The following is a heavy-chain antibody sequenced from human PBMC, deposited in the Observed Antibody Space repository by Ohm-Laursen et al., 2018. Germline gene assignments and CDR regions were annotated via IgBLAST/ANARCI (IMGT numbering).Heavy chain of an antibody. CDR2: FSTSGNT. V-gene: IGHV4-4*07. CDR3: ARGNVPTLVTL. J-gene: IGHJ4*02. CDR1: GGSISSFY. Sequence: GTLSLTCLVSGGSISSFYWNWIRQPAGKGLEWIGHFSTSGNTNYNPSLKSRVAMSVDASKNQFSLKLNSVTAADTAMYYCARGNVPTLVTLWGQGTLVTVSS. D-gene: IGHD4-23*01.